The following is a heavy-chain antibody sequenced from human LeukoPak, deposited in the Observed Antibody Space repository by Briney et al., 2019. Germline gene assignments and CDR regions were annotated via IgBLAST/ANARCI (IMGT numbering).Heavy chain of an antibody. CDR1: GFTFSSYA. J-gene: IGHJ4*02. CDR3: ARAIAVGATFVDY. CDR2: ISSNGGST. Sequence: GGSLRLSCSASGFTFSSYAMHWVRQAPGKGLEYVSAISSNGGSTYYADSVKGRFTISRDNSKNTLYLQMNSLRAEDTAVYYCARAIAVGATFVDYWGQGTLVTVSS. V-gene: IGHV3-64*04. D-gene: IGHD1-26*01.